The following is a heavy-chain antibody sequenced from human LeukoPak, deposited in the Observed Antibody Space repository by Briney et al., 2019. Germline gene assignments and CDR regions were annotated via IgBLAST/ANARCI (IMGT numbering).Heavy chain of an antibody. CDR1: GGSISSYY. V-gene: IGHV4-59*01. D-gene: IGHD3-16*01. J-gene: IGHJ4*02. Sequence: SETLSLTCTVSGGSISSYYWSWIRQPPGKGLEWIGYIYYSGSTNYNPSLKSRVTISVDTSKNQFSLKLSSVTVADTAVYYCARERDDYYFDYWGQGTLVTVSS. CDR3: ARERDDYYFDY. CDR2: IYYSGST.